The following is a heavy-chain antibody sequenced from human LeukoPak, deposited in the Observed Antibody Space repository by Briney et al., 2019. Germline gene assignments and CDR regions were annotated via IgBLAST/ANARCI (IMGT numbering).Heavy chain of an antibody. Sequence: GGSLRLSCAASGFTFSSYAMNWVRQAPNKGLEWVAVISYDGSNKYYADSVKGRFTISRDNSKNTLYLQMNSLRAEDTAVYYCARDVPHYYDSSGYFDCWGQGTLVTVSS. D-gene: IGHD3-22*01. V-gene: IGHV3-30-3*01. CDR2: ISYDGSNK. CDR3: ARDVPHYYDSSGYFDC. J-gene: IGHJ4*02. CDR1: GFTFSSYA.